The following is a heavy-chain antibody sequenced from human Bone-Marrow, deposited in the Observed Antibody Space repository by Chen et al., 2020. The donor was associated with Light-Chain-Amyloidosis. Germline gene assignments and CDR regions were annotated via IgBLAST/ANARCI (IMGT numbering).Heavy chain of an antibody. V-gene: IGHV3-33*01. CDR1: GFNFSDFG. CDR3: ARDSIEGPTDFDY. Sequence: VQLVESGGGVAQPGTSLRLSCAASGFNFSDFGFHWVRQAPGKGLEWVAVQWFNGNDNYADSVRGRFTISRDSSKNMLFLQLNSLRVEDTAIYYCARDSIEGPTDFDYWGQGTLVTVSS. CDR2: QWFNGND. J-gene: IGHJ4*02. D-gene: IGHD3-3*02.